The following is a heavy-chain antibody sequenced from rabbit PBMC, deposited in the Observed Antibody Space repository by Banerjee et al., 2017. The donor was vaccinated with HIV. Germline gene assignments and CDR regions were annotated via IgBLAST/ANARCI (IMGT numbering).Heavy chain of an antibody. CDR2: IYATFDTT. CDR1: GFTISNYW. J-gene: IGHJ4*01. V-gene: IGHV1S45*01. CDR3: ARDLAGVIGWNFYL. Sequence: QEQVEESGGRLVQPGGSLTLSCKASGFTISNYWMNWVRQAPGKGLEWIGIIYATFDTTYYASWVNGRFTISKTSSTTVTLQMTSLTAADTATHFCARDLAGVIGWNFYLWGPGTLVTVS. D-gene: IGHD4-1*01.